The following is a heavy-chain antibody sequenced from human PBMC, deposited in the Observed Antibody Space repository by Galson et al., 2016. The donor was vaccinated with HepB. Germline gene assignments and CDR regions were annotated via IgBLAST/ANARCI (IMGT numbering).Heavy chain of an antibody. V-gene: IGHV3-48*01. J-gene: IGHJ5*02. CDR1: GFTFSSYS. Sequence: SLRLSCAASGFTFSSYSMNWVRQAPGKGLEWVSYISSSSDTIYYADSVVGRFTISRDNAKNSLYLQMNSLRAEDTAVYYCARGRSILERGWYWFDPWGQGTLVTVSS. CDR3: ARGRSILERGWYWFDP. CDR2: ISSSSDTI. D-gene: IGHD6-19*01.